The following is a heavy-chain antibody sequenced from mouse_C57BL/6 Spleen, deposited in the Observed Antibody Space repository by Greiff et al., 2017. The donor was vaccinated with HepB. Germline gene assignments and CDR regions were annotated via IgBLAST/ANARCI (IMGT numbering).Heavy chain of an antibody. Sequence: QVQLQQSGAELVRPGSSVKLSCKASGYTFTSYWMDWVKQRPGQGLEWIGNIYPSDSETHYNQKFKDKATLTVDKSSSTAYMQLSSLTSEDSAVYYCARRYGSSYDYYAMDYWGQGTSVTVSS. CDR1: GYTFTSYW. CDR3: ARRYGSSYDYYAMDY. V-gene: IGHV1-61*01. J-gene: IGHJ4*01. D-gene: IGHD1-1*01. CDR2: IYPSDSET.